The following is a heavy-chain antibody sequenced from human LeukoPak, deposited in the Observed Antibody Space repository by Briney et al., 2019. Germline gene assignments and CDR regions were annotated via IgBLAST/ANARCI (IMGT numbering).Heavy chain of an antibody. CDR2: IYYSGST. J-gene: IGHJ4*02. V-gene: IGHV4-59*08. CDR1: GGSISSYY. CDR3: ARRGYSYGFGFDY. Sequence: SETLSLTCTVSGGSISSYYWSWIRQPPGKGLEWIGYIYYSGSTNYNPSLTSRVTISVDTSKNQFSLKLSSVTAADTAVYYCARRGYSYGFGFDYWGQGTLVTVSS. D-gene: IGHD5-18*01.